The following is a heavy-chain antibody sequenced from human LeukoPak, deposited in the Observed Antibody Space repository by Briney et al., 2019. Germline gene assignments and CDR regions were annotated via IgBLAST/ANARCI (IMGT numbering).Heavy chain of an antibody. D-gene: IGHD6-13*01. J-gene: IGHJ5*01. V-gene: IGHV4-31*03. CDR2: IYYSGST. Sequence: PSQTLSLTCTVSGGSISSGGYYWSWIRQHPGKGLEWIGYIYYSGSTYYNPSLRSRVTISVDTSKNQFSLKLSSVTAADTAAYYCARAHKRRIAAAGTVDSWGQGTLVTVSS. CDR3: ARAHKRRIAAAGTVDS. CDR1: GGSISSGGYY.